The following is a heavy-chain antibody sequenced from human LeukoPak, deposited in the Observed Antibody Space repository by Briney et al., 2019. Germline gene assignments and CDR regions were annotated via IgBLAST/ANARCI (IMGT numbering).Heavy chain of an antibody. V-gene: IGHV3-21*01. Sequence: PGGSLRLSCAASGFTFSSYSMNWVRQAPGKGLEWVSSISSSSSYIYYADSVKGRFTISRDNAKNSLYLQMNSLRAEDTAVYYCARVGNYDFWSDDAFDIWGQGTMVTVSS. J-gene: IGHJ3*02. CDR3: ARVGNYDFWSDDAFDI. CDR1: GFTFSSYS. D-gene: IGHD3-3*01. CDR2: ISSSSSYI.